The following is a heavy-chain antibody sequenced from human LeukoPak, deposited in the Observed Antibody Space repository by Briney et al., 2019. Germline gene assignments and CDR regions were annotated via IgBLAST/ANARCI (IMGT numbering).Heavy chain of an antibody. Sequence: PSETLSLTCTVSGGSISSYYWSWIRQPAGKGLEWIGRIYTSGSTNYNPSLKSRVTMSVDTSKNQFSLKLSSVTAADTAVYYCARDRIFYDSSGYYYFDYWGPGTLVTVSS. CDR2: IYTSGST. V-gene: IGHV4-4*07. J-gene: IGHJ4*02. D-gene: IGHD3-22*01. CDR1: GGSISSYY. CDR3: ARDRIFYDSSGYYYFDY.